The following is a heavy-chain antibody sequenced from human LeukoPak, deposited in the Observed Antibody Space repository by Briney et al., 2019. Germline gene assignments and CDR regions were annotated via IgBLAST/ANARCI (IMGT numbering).Heavy chain of an antibody. Sequence: PGGSLRLSCAASGFTLSNYAMNWVRQAPGKGLEWVSLISSSGDATYYADSVQGRFTISRDNSRNTLYLHIDSLRVEDTATYYCARGTTDLDYWGQGTRVIVSS. J-gene: IGHJ4*02. CDR3: ARGTTDLDY. V-gene: IGHV3-23*01. CDR1: GFTLSNYA. CDR2: ISSSGDAT.